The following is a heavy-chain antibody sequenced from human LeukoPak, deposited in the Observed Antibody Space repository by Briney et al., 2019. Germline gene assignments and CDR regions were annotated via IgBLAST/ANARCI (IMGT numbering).Heavy chain of an antibody. CDR2: INPNSGGT. Sequence: ASVKVSCKASGYTSTGYYMHWVRQAPGQGLEWMGWINPNSGGTNYAQKFQGRVTMTRDTSISTAYMELSRLRSDDTAVYYCARDWSSGWYNYFDYWGQGTLVTVSS. V-gene: IGHV1-2*02. D-gene: IGHD6-19*01. J-gene: IGHJ4*02. CDR1: GYTSTGYY. CDR3: ARDWSSGWYNYFDY.